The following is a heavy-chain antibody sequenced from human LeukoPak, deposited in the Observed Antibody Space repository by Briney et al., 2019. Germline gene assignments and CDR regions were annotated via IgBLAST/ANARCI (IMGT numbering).Heavy chain of an antibody. Sequence: GGSLRLSRAASGFTFSSFAMSWVRQAPGKGLEWVSSISGSGGSTYYTESVKGRFTISRDNSKNTLYVQMNSLRAEDTAVYYCAKLGSGSYYFDYWGQGTLVTVSS. V-gene: IGHV3-23*01. J-gene: IGHJ4*02. CDR2: ISGSGGST. CDR3: AKLGSGSYYFDY. D-gene: IGHD3-3*01. CDR1: GFTFSSFA.